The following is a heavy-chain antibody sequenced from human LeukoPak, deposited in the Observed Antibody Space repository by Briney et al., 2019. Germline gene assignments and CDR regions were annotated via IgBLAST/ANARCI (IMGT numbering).Heavy chain of an antibody. CDR1: GFTFNDSA. Sequence: GGSLRLSCTVSGFTFNDSAIHWVRQPSGKGLEWVGRIRRKAFKYATAYGAPVKGRFTISRDDSKDTAYLQLNSLETKDTAVYYCARPYKDWDLYPFDYWGQGTLVTVSS. CDR3: ARPYKDWDLYPFDY. CDR2: IRRKAFKYAT. V-gene: IGHV3-73*01. J-gene: IGHJ4*02. D-gene: IGHD3-9*01.